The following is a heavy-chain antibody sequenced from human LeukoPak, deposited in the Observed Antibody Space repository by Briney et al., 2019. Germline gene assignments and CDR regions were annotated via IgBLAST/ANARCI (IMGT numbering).Heavy chain of an antibody. CDR3: AKRGVVIRVILVGFHKEAYYFNS. Sequence: GGSLRLSCAVSGITLSNYGMSWVRQAPGKGLEWVAGISDSGGRTNYADSVKGRFAISRDNPRNTLYLQMNSLRAEDTAVYFCAKRGVVIRVILVGFHKEAYYFNSWGQGALVTVSS. CDR2: ISDSGGRT. D-gene: IGHD3-22*01. J-gene: IGHJ4*02. V-gene: IGHV3-23*01. CDR1: GITLSNYG.